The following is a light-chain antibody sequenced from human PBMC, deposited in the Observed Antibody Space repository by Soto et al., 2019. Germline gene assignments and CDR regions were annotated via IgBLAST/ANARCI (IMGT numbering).Light chain of an antibody. V-gene: IGKV3-15*01. CDR1: QSVSSN. J-gene: IGKJ4*01. CDR2: GAS. CDR3: QRYNNWPRT. Sequence: EIVMTQSPATLSVSPGERATLSCRASQSVSSNLAWYQQKPGQAPRLLIYGASTRATGIPARFSGSRSGPEFTLTINSLQSEDFAIYYCQRYNNWPRTFGGGTKVDIK.